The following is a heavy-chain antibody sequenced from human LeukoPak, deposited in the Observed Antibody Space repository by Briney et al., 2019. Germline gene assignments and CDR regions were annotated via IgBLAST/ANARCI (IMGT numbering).Heavy chain of an antibody. D-gene: IGHD2-2*01. V-gene: IGHV4-4*07. CDR1: GGSISSHY. CDR3: ARALGYCSSTSCYFSFDP. Sequence: PSETLSLTCTVSGGSISSHYWSWIRQPAGKGLEWIGRIYTSGSTNYNPSLKSRVTMSVDTSKNQFSLKLSSVTAADTAVYYCARALGYCSSTSCYFSFDPWGQGTLVTVSS. J-gene: IGHJ5*02. CDR2: IYTSGST.